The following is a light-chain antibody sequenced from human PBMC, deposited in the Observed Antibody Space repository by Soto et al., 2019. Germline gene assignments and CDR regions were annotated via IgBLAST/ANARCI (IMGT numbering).Light chain of an antibody. CDR1: SSDVGAYNY. CDR2: EVV. V-gene: IGLV2-14*01. Sequence: QSALTQPASVSGSPGQSITISCTGTSSDVGAYNYVTWYQHHPGKAPKLIIYEVVNRPSGISNRFSGSKSGNTASLAISGLQAEDEADYYCSSYTDSNTVLFGGGTKLTVL. CDR3: SSYTDSNTVL. J-gene: IGLJ2*01.